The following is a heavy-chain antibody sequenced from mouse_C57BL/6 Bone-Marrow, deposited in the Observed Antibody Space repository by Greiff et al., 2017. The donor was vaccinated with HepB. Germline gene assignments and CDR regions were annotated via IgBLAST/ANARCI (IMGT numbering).Heavy chain of an antibody. V-gene: IGHV10-1*01. Sequence: DVMLVESGGGLVQPKGSLKLSCAASGFSFNTYAMNWVRQAPGKGLEWVARIRSKSNNYATYYADSVKDRFTISRDDSESMLYLQMNNLKTEDTAMYYCVRQTGPYYFDYWGQGTTLTVSS. CDR2: IRSKSNNYAT. CDR3: VRQTGPYYFDY. J-gene: IGHJ2*01. D-gene: IGHD4-1*01. CDR1: GFSFNTYA.